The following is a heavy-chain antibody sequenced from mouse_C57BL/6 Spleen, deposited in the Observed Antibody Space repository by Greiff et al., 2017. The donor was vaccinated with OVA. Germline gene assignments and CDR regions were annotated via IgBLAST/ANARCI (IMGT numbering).Heavy chain of an antibody. CDR3: ADYRFAY. CDR1: GYAFSSSW. CDR2: IYPGDGDT. J-gene: IGHJ3*01. D-gene: IGHD5-5*01. Sequence: VQLQESGPELVKPGASVKISCKASGYAFSSSWMNWVKQRPGKGLEWIGRIYPGDGDTNYNGKFKGKATLTADKSSSTAYMQLSSLTSEDSAVYFCADYRFAYWGQGTLVTVSA. V-gene: IGHV1-82*01.